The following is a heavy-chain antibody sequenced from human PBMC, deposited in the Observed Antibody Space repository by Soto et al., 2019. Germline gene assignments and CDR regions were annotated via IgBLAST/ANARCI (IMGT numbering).Heavy chain of an antibody. V-gene: IGHV1-18*01. CDR1: GYTFTSYG. CDR3: ARGPRYPLRLGDYYYGMDV. CDR2: ISAYNGNT. J-gene: IGHJ6*02. Sequence: ASMKVSCKASGYTFTSYGISWVRQAPGQGLEWLGWISAYNGNTNYAQKLQGRVTMTTDTSTSTAYMELRSLRSDDTAVYYCARGPRYPLRLGDYYYGMDVWGQGTTVTVSS. D-gene: IGHD3-16*01.